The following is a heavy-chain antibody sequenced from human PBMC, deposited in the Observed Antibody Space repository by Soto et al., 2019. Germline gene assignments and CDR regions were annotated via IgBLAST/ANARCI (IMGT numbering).Heavy chain of an antibody. D-gene: IGHD2-2*02. Sequence: GGSLRLSCAASGFTFSSYAMSWVRQAPGKGLEWVSAISGSGGSTYYADSVKGRFTISRDNSKNTLYLQMNSLRAEDTAVYYCAKVARPGLGYCSSTSCYIIDYWGQGTLVTVSS. J-gene: IGHJ4*02. CDR3: AKVARPGLGYCSSTSCYIIDY. CDR1: GFTFSSYA. V-gene: IGHV3-23*01. CDR2: ISGSGGST.